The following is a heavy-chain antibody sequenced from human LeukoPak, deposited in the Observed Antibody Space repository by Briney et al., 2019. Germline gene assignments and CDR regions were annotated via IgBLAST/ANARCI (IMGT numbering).Heavy chain of an antibody. CDR1: GFTFNSYA. D-gene: IGHD2-15*01. J-gene: IGHJ6*03. Sequence: GGSLRLSCIPSGFTFNSYAMFWVRQAPGKGLEWVSLIWYDGSNKYYADSVKGRFTVSRDNSKNTLFLQMNSLRAEDTAVYYCARARGWQPNYYYYYMDVWGTGTTVTVSS. V-gene: IGHV3-33*07. CDR2: IWYDGSNK. CDR3: ARARGWQPNYYYYYMDV.